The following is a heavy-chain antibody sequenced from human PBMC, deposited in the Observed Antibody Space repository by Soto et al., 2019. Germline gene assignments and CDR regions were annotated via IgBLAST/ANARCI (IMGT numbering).Heavy chain of an antibody. J-gene: IGHJ5*02. V-gene: IGHV4-30-4*01. CDR3: ARAPGRRYYDSSGYPNWFDP. D-gene: IGHD3-22*01. CDR1: GGSISSGDYY. Sequence: PSETLSLTCTVSGGSISSGDYYWSWIRQPPGKGLEWIGYIYYSGSTYYNPSLKSRVTISVDTYKNQFSLKLSSVTAADTAVYYCARAPGRRYYDSSGYPNWFDPWGQGTLVTVSS. CDR2: IYYSGST.